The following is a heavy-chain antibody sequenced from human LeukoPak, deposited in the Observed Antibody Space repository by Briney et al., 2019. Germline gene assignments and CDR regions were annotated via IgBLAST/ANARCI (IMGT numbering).Heavy chain of an antibody. V-gene: IGHV1-69*13. J-gene: IGHJ3*02. D-gene: IGHD5-24*01. CDR3: ARSPFQEMAAFDI. CDR1: GGTFSSYA. CDR2: IIPIFGTA. Sequence: SVKVSCKASGGTFSSYAISWVRQAPGQGLEWMGGIIPIFGTANYAQKFQGRVTITADESTSTAYMELSSLRSEDTAVYYCARSPFQEMAAFDIWGQGTMVTVSS.